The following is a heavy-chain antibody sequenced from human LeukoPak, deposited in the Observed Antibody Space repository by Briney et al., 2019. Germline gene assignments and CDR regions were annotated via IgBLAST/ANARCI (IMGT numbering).Heavy chain of an antibody. D-gene: IGHD4-17*01. CDR3: AKDYGDYSYFFDY. CDR2: IRYDGSIK. J-gene: IGHJ4*02. CDR1: GFTFRNYG. V-gene: IGHV3-30*02. Sequence: GGSLRLSCAASGFTFRNYGMHWVRQAPGKGLEWVAFIRYDGSIKHYADSVKGRFTISRDNSKNTLYLQMNSLRAEDTALYSCAKDYGDYSYFFDYWGQGTLGTVSS.